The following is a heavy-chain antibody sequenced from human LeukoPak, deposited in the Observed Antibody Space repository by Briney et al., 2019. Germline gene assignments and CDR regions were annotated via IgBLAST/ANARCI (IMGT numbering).Heavy chain of an antibody. CDR1: GYTFTSYG. CDR2: ISAYNGNT. D-gene: IGHD3-22*01. J-gene: IGHJ3*02. V-gene: IGHV1-18*01. CDR3: ARGGGYYDSSGYPTDAFDI. Sequence: ASVKVSCKASGYTFTSYGISWVRQAPGQGLEWMGWISAYNGNTNYAQKLQGRVTMTTDTSTSTAYMELRSLRSDDTAVYYCARGGGYYDSSGYPTDAFDIWGQGTMVTVSS.